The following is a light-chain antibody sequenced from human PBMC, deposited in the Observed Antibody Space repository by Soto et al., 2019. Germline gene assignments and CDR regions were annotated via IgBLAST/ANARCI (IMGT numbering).Light chain of an antibody. CDR1: QDISNH. J-gene: IGKJ3*01. Sequence: DIQMTQSPSSVSASVGDRVTITCRASQDISNHLAWYQQKPGKVPKLLISYASSLQSGVPSRFSGSGSGTEFTLTFSSLQSEDFATYYCQAHDLAPFTFGPGTKVDIK. CDR2: YAS. V-gene: IGKV1-27*01. CDR3: QAHDLAPFT.